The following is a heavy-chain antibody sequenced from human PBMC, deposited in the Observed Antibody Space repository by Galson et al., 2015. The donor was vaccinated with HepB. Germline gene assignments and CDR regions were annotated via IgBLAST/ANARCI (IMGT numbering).Heavy chain of an antibody. J-gene: IGHJ4*02. CDR3: AKALATTTVTTLDY. D-gene: IGHD4-17*01. CDR1: GFTFSSYG. CDR2: ISYDGSNK. V-gene: IGHV3-30*18. Sequence: SLRLSCAASGFTFSSYGMHWVRQAPGKGLEWVAVISYDGSNKYYADSVKGRFTISRDNSKNTLYLQMNSLRAEDTAVYYCAKALATTTVTTLDYWGQGTLVTVSS.